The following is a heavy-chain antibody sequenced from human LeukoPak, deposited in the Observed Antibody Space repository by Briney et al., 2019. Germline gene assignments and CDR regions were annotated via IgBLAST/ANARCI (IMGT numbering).Heavy chain of an antibody. CDR3: ARLYYYDSSGYSPYFDY. D-gene: IGHD3-22*01. J-gene: IGHJ4*02. CDR2: ISSSSSYI. V-gene: IGHV3-21*01. Sequence: GGSLRLSCAASGFTFSSYSMNWVRQAPGKGLEWVSSISSSSSYIYYADSVKGRFTISRDNAKNSLYLQMNSLRAEDTAVYYCARLYYYDSSGYSPYFDYWGQGTLVTVSS. CDR1: GFTFSSYS.